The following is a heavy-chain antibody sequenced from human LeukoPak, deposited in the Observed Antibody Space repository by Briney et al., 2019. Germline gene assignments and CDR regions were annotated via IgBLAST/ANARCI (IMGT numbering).Heavy chain of an antibody. J-gene: IGHJ4*02. CDR2: INSDGSRT. Sequence: PGGSLRLSCAASGFTFSSHWMHWVRQAPGKGLVWVSRINSDGSRTTYADSVKGRFTISRDNAKNTLYLQMNSLRAEDTAVYYCARRHLPVGGTDRDDYWGQGTLVSVSS. D-gene: IGHD1-26*01. CDR3: ARRHLPVGGTDRDDY. CDR1: GFTFSSHW. V-gene: IGHV3-74*01.